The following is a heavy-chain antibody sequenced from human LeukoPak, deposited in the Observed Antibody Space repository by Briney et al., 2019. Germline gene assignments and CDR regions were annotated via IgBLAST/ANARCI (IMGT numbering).Heavy chain of an antibody. Sequence: GGSLRLSCAGSGFTFSRHSMNWVRQAPGKGLEWVSSISSSDSYIYYADSVKGRFTISRDNAKNSLFLQMNSLRAEDTAVYYCARDLLGYNYYYMDVWSKGTTVTVSS. V-gene: IGHV3-21*01. CDR1: GFTFSRHS. CDR2: ISSSDSYI. J-gene: IGHJ6*03. CDR3: ARDLLGYNYYYMDV. D-gene: IGHD3-16*02.